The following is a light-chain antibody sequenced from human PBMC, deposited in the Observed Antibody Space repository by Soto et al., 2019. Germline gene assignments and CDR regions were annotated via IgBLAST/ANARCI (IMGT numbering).Light chain of an antibody. Sequence: DIQMSQSRSSLSASVGYRCTIPCRASQSISSYLNWYQQKPGKAPKLLIYAASSLQSGVPSRFSGSGSGTEFTLTISSLQPDDFATYYCQQYNSYWTFGQGTKVDIK. J-gene: IGKJ1*01. V-gene: IGKV1-39*01. CDR2: AAS. CDR3: QQYNSYWT. CDR1: QSISSY.